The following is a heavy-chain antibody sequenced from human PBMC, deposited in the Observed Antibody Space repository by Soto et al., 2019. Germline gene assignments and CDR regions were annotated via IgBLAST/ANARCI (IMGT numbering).Heavy chain of an antibody. J-gene: IGHJ4*02. Sequence: AAVKVSCKASGCTFTIYYMHWVRQAPGQGLEWMGIINPSGGSTSYAQMFQGRVTMTRDTSTSTVYMELSSLRSEDTAIYYCARSRDRFDYWGQGTLVTVSS. CDR3: ARSRDRFDY. CDR1: GCTFTIYY. CDR2: INPSGGST. V-gene: IGHV1-46*01.